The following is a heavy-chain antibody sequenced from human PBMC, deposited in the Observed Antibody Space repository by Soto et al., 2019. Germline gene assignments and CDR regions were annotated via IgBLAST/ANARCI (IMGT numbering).Heavy chain of an antibody. CDR1: GYSLTSYW. Sequence: PGAPLKISCKGSGYSLTSYWISLVRQLPGKGLEWMGRIDPSDSYTNYSPSFQGHVTISADKSISTAYLQWSSLKASDTAMYYCARGGGYCSGGSCPSNWFDPWGQETLVTVSS. J-gene: IGHJ5*02. CDR3: ARGGGYCSGGSCPSNWFDP. D-gene: IGHD2-15*01. V-gene: IGHV5-10-1*01. CDR2: IDPSDSYT.